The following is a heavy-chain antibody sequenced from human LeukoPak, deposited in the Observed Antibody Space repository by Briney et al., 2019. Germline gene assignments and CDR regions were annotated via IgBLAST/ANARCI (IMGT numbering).Heavy chain of an antibody. J-gene: IGHJ4*02. V-gene: IGHV3-74*01. D-gene: IGHD2-15*01. Sequence: GGSLRLSCTTSGFTSSSYWMQWVRQAPGTGLVWVSRINSDGSSPSYADSVKGRFTISRDNSKNTLYLQMNNLSAEDTAVYYCARETSGSFPYWGQGTLVTVSS. CDR1: GFTSSSYW. CDR2: INSDGSSP. CDR3: ARETSGSFPY.